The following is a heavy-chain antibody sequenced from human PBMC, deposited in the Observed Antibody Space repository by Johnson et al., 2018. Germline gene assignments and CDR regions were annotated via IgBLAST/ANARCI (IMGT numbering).Heavy chain of an antibody. V-gene: IGHV3-21*01. CDR3: GGGGYNGNDWGVRDAFDS. Sequence: EVQLLESGGGLVKPGGSLRLSCEASGFTFSTSVMNWVRQAPGKGLECVSSLSSSGSYTYYADSLKGRFPISRDNAKNSLFLQMNSLGGDETAVYNCGGGGYNGNDWGVRDAFDSWGQGTMVTVSS. D-gene: IGHD1-20*01. CDR2: LSSSGSYT. J-gene: IGHJ3*02. CDR1: GFTFSTSV.